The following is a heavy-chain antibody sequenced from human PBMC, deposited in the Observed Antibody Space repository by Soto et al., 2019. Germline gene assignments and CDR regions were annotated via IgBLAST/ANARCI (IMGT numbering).Heavy chain of an antibody. CDR2: IYQSGST. Sequence: HLQLQESGSGLVKPSQTLSLTCAVSGDSISSAGYSWNWIRQSPGQGLEWIGYIYQSGSTYVSPSLESRVTMSVDMSKNQFSLKMNSVTAVDTAMYFCARGVGGLQRVLELDFWGQGILVPVSS. V-gene: IGHV4-30-2*06. CDR1: GDSISSAGYS. D-gene: IGHD1-7*01. J-gene: IGHJ4*02. CDR3: ARGVGGLQRVLELDF.